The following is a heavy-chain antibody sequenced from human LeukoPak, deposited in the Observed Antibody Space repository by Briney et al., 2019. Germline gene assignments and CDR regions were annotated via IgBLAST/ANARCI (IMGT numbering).Heavy chain of an antibody. Sequence: PGGSLRLSCAASGFTFSSYGMHWFRRAPGKGREWVAVISYDGSNKYYADSVKGRFTISRDNSKNTLYLQMNSLRAEDTAVYYCAKDRRALYSIAAAGTFDYWGQGTLVTVSS. CDR3: AKDRRALYSIAAAGTFDY. J-gene: IGHJ4*02. CDR2: ISYDGSNK. V-gene: IGHV3-30*18. D-gene: IGHD6-13*01. CDR1: GFTFSSYG.